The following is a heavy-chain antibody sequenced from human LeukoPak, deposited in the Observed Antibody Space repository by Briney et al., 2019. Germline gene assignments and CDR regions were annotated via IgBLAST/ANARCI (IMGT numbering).Heavy chain of an antibody. CDR3: ARGRDPY. CDR1: GGSFIGYY. J-gene: IGHJ4*02. D-gene: IGHD5-24*01. CDR2: INHSGST. Sequence: SETLSLTCAFYGGSFIGYYWTWIRQPPGRGLEWIGEINHSGSTNYNPSLQSRVTISVDTSKSQYSLKLNSVTAADTAMYYCARGRDPYLGQGSQVTVSS. V-gene: IGHV4-34*01.